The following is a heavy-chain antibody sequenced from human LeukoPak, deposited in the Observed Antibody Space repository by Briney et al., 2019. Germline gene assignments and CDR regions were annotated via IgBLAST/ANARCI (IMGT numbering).Heavy chain of an antibody. CDR3: AKGYYDYVWGSYYFDY. Sequence: GGSLRLSCAASGFTFSSYAMSWVRQAPGKGLEWVSAVSGSGGSTYYADSVKGRFTISRDNSRDTLYLQMNSLRAEDTAVYYCAKGYYDYVWGSYYFDYRGQGTLVTVSS. CDR2: VSGSGGST. D-gene: IGHD3-16*01. J-gene: IGHJ4*02. CDR1: GFTFSSYA. V-gene: IGHV3-23*01.